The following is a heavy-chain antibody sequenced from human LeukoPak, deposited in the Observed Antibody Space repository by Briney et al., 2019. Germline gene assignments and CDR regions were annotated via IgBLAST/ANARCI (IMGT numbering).Heavy chain of an antibody. CDR2: ISSSSSTI. D-gene: IGHD3-22*01. CDR3: ARAYYYDSSGLYLGY. J-gene: IGHJ4*02. Sequence: PGGSLRLSCAASGFTFSSYSMTWVRQAPGKGLEWVSYISSSSSTIYYADSVKGRFTISRDNAKNSLYLQMNSLRAEDTAVYYCARAYYYDSSGLYLGYGGQGTLVTVS. V-gene: IGHV3-48*01. CDR1: GFTFSSYS.